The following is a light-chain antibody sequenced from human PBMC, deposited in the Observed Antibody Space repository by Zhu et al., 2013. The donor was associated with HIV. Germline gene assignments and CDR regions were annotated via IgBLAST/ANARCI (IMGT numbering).Light chain of an antibody. CDR3: QHYNSWPPWT. J-gene: IGKJ1*01. CDR1: QSISGN. CDR2: GAT. V-gene: IGKV3-15*01. Sequence: ETVMTQSPDTLSVSPGESATLSCRASQSISGNLAWYQQKPGQAPKLLMSGATTRATGTSGRFSGSGSGTEFTLTVSSLQSDDVAIYYCQHYNSWPPWTFGQGTEGGSQT.